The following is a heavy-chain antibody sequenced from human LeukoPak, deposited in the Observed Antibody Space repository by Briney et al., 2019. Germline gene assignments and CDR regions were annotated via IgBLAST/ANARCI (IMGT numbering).Heavy chain of an antibody. V-gene: IGHV3-23*01. J-gene: IGHJ4*02. CDR2: ISGSGGST. Sequence: GGSLRLSCAASGYTFSSYAMSWVRQAPGKGLEWVSAISGSGGSTYYADSVKGRFTISRDNSRNTLYLQMNSLRAEDTAVYYCAKARRCGAYFCFDYWGQGTLVTVSS. D-gene: IGHD2/OR15-2a*01. CDR3: AKARRCGAYFCFDY. CDR1: GYTFSSYA.